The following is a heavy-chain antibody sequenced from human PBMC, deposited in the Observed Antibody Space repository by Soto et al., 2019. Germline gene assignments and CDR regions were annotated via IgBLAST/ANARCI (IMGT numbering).Heavy chain of an antibody. J-gene: IGHJ4*02. CDR2: ISWNGGSI. Sequence: GGSLRLSFSASGFTFDDYAMHWVRQAPGKGLEWVSGISWNGGSIGYADSVKGRFTISRDNAKNSLYLQMNSLRAEDTALYYCAKDISGSGSYSFDYWGQGTLVTVSS. CDR3: AKDISGSGSYSFDY. D-gene: IGHD3-10*01. CDR1: GFTFDDYA. V-gene: IGHV3-9*01.